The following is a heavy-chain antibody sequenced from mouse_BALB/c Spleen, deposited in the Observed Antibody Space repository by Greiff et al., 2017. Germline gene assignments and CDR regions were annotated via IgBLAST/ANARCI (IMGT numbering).Heavy chain of an antibody. Sequence: QVTLKVSGPGILQPSQTLSLTCSFSGFSLSTSGMGVSWIRQPSGKGLEWLAHIYWDDDKRYNPSLKSRLTISKDTSSNQVFLKITSVDTADTATYYCARRPLLLRAMDYWGQGTSVTVSS. CDR3: ARRPLLLRAMDY. J-gene: IGHJ4*01. D-gene: IGHD1-1*01. V-gene: IGHV8-12*01. CDR1: GFSLSTSGMG. CDR2: IYWDDDK.